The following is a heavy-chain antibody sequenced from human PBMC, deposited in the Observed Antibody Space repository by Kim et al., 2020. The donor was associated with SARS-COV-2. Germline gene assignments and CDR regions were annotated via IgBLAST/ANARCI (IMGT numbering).Heavy chain of an antibody. J-gene: IGHJ4*02. D-gene: IGHD5-18*01. Sequence: TTYNPSLKSRVTIPVATSKNQFSLKLSSVTAADTAVYYCARPRGYSYVEDWGQGTLVTVSS. V-gene: IGHV4-39*01. CDR2: T. CDR3: ARPRGYSYVED.